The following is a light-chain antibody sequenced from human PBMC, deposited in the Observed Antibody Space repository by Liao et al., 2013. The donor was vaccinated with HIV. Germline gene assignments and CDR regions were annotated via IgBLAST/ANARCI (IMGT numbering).Light chain of an antibody. CDR3: QAWDSSTDVV. J-gene: IGLJ2*01. CDR1: RLGGKY. CDR2: QDS. V-gene: IGLV3-1*01. Sequence: SYELTQPPSASVSPGQTASIICSGDRLGGKYTSWYQQKPGQSPVLVIYQDSKRPSGIPERFSGSNSGNTATLTISGTQAMDEADYYCQAWDSSTDVVFGGGTKLTVL.